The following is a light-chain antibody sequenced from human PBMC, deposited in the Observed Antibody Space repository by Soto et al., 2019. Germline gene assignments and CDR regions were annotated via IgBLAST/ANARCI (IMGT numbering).Light chain of an antibody. CDR2: DVR. V-gene: IGLV2-14*01. J-gene: IGLJ1*01. Sequence: QSALTQPASVSGSPGQSITISCTGTSSDVGGYNYVSWYQQHPGKAPKLMIYDVRNRPSEVSNRFSGSKSVNTASLTISGLQAEDEADYYCSSYTTISTYVFGTGTKVTVL. CDR1: SSDVGGYNY. CDR3: SSYTTISTYV.